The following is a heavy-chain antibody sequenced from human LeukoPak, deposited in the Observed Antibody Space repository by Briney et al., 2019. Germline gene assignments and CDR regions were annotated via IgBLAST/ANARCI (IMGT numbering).Heavy chain of an antibody. D-gene: IGHD1-1*01. Sequence: PSETLSLTCAVYGGSFSGYYWSWIRQPPGKGLEWIGEINHSGSTNYNPSLKSRVTISVDTSKNQFSLKLSSVTAADTAVYYCARGGNWNRDFDYWGQGTLVTVSS. J-gene: IGHJ4*02. CDR3: ARGGNWNRDFDY. CDR1: GGSFSGYY. V-gene: IGHV4-34*01. CDR2: INHSGST.